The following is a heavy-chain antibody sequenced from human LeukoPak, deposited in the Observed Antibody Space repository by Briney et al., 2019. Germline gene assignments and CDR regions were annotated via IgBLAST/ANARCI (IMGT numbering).Heavy chain of an antibody. J-gene: IGHJ6*02. CDR2: ISGSGGST. CDR1: GLTFSSYA. Sequence: GGSLRLSCAASGLTFSSYAMNWVRQVPGKGLEWVSTISGSGGSTYYADSVKGRFTISRDNSKNTLYLQMNSLRAEDTAVYYCAEDSDGMDVWGQGTTVTVSS. V-gene: IGHV3-23*01. CDR3: AEDSDGMDV.